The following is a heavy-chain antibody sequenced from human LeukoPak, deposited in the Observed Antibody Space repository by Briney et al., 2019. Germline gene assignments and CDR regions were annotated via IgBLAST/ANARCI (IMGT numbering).Heavy chain of an antibody. CDR1: GGSIGSGGYY. Sequence: SETLSLTCTVSGGSIGSGGYYWSWIRQHPGKGLEWIGYIYYSGSTYYNPSLRSQVNISLDTSKNQFSLKLNSVTAADTAVYYCARVGGYSGYAAIRGQGTLVTVSS. V-gene: IGHV4-31*01. CDR2: IYYSGST. J-gene: IGHJ4*02. CDR3: ARVGGYSGYAAI. D-gene: IGHD5-12*01.